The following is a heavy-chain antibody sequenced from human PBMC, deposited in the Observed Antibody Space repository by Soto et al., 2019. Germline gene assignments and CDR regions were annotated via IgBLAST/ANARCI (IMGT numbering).Heavy chain of an antibody. Sequence: SVKVSCKASGGTFSNYTINWVRQAPGQGLEWMGRIIPILDIAKSAQRFQGRFTITADKSTTTSYMELSSLKSEDTAVYYCARAVAAAGVYDWYFDLWGRGTLVTVSS. V-gene: IGHV1-69*02. CDR1: GGTFSNYT. CDR2: IIPILDIA. CDR3: ARAVAAAGVYDWYFDL. D-gene: IGHD6-13*01. J-gene: IGHJ2*01.